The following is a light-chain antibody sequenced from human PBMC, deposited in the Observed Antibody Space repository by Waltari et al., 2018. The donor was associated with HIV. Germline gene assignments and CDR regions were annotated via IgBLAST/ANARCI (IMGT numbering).Light chain of an antibody. Sequence: DINMTQSPSSLSASVGDRVTITCRKSQNIINYLNWYHQSPGKAPTLLIFGASTLQDGVSSRFSGSGSDTEFALSIAGLQPEDFGTYYCQQTFSPPRTFGPGT. CDR3: QQTFSPPRT. V-gene: IGKV1-39*01. CDR1: QNIINY. CDR2: GAS. J-gene: IGKJ3*01.